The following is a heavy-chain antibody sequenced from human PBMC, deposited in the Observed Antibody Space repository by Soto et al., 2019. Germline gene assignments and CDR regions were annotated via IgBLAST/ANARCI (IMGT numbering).Heavy chain of an antibody. D-gene: IGHD5-12*01. CDR3: ARYNPYLRLRDSPSFDY. Sequence: SLRLSCAASGFTFSSYCMHWVRQAPGKGLEWVAVIWYDGSNKYYADSVKGRFTISRDNSKNTLYLQMNSLRAEDTAVYYCARYNPYLRLRDSPSFDYWGQGTLVTVSS. CDR1: GFTFSSYC. V-gene: IGHV3-33*01. CDR2: IWYDGSNK. J-gene: IGHJ4*02.